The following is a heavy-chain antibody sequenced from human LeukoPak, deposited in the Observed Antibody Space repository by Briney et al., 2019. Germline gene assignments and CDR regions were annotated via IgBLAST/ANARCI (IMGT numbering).Heavy chain of an antibody. Sequence: GESLKISCKGSGYSFTSYWIGWVRQMPGKGLERMGIIYPGDSDTRYSPSFQGRVTISADKSISTAYLQWSSLKASDTAMYYCARHHQTSGSYFLDYWGQGTLVTVSS. D-gene: IGHD1-26*01. V-gene: IGHV5-51*01. CDR3: ARHHQTSGSYFLDY. J-gene: IGHJ4*02. CDR1: GYSFTSYW. CDR2: IYPGDSDT.